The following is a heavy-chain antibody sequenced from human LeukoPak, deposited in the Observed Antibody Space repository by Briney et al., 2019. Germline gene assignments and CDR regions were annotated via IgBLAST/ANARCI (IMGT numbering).Heavy chain of an antibody. CDR3: AKDSGFEGDTYFDY. Sequence: GGSLRLSCAASGFTFSSYGMHWVRQAPGKGLEWVAVISYDGSNKYYADSVKDRFTISRDNSKNTLYLQMNSLRAEDTAVYYCAKDSGFEGDTYFDYWGQGTLVTVSS. D-gene: IGHD3-16*01. V-gene: IGHV3-30*18. J-gene: IGHJ4*02. CDR1: GFTFSSYG. CDR2: ISYDGSNK.